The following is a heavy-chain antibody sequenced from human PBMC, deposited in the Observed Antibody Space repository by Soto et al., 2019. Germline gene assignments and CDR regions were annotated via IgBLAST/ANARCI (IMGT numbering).Heavy chain of an antibody. CDR3: AKDAAAGIWYGMDV. D-gene: IGHD6-13*01. J-gene: IGHJ6*02. Sequence: QVQLVESGGGVVQPGRSLRLSCAASGFTFSSSGMHWVRQAPGKGLDWVAVISYDGSNKYYADSVKGRFTISRDNSKTPLYRQMNSLRAEDTAVYYWAKDAAAGIWYGMDVLGQGTTVTVSS. CDR1: GFTFSSSG. V-gene: IGHV3-30*18. CDR2: ISYDGSNK.